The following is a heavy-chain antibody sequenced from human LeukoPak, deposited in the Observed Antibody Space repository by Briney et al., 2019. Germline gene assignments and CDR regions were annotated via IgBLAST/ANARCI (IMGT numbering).Heavy chain of an antibody. Sequence: SETLSLTCTVSGGSISSYYWSWIRQPPGKGLEWIGYIYYSGGTNYNPSLKSRVTISVDTSKNQFSLKLSSVTAADTAVYYCAGGITGTTRSFDYWGQGTLVTVSS. CDR1: GGSISSYY. CDR2: IYYSGGT. J-gene: IGHJ4*02. CDR3: AGGITGTTRSFDY. V-gene: IGHV4-59*01. D-gene: IGHD1-7*01.